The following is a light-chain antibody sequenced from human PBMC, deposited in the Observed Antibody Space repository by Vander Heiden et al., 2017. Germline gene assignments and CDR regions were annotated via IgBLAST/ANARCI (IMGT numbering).Light chain of an antibody. J-gene: IGKJ2*01. Sequence: IQITQSPSTLSASVGDRVTFTCRASQSFDNWLAWYQQKPGKAPKLLIYKASRLEGGVPSRFSCSVSGTEFTLTISSLQPDDFATYYCQQYNSYPYSFGQGTKLEIK. CDR1: QSFDNW. CDR3: QQYNSYPYS. CDR2: KAS. V-gene: IGKV1-5*03.